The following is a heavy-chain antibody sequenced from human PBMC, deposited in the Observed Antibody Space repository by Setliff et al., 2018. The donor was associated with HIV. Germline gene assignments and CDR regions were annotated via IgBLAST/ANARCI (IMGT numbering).Heavy chain of an antibody. CDR1: GFRVTDTY. J-gene: IGHJ6*02. D-gene: IGHD3-10*01. Sequence: PGGSLRLSCEASGFRVTDTYMAWVRQAPGKGLEWVANIEGNGRRTYYVDSVKGRFTISRDNAKNSMDLQMNSLRAEDTAIYYCARKLRPGHGVDVWGQGTTVTVSS. CDR2: IEGNGRRT. CDR3: ARKLRPGHGVDV. V-gene: IGHV3-7*01.